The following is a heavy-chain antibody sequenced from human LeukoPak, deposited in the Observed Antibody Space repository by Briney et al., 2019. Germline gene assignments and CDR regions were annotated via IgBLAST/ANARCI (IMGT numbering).Heavy chain of an antibody. J-gene: IGHJ4*02. V-gene: IGHV3-21*04. CDR1: GFNVNSNY. CDR2: ISSSSSYI. Sequence: GGSLRLSCAASGFNVNSNYMNWVRQAPGKGLEWVSSISSSSSYIYYADSVKGRFTISRDNAKNSLYLQMNSLRAEDTAVYYCAKRGLAAALFRWGQGTLVTVSS. D-gene: IGHD6-13*01. CDR3: AKRGLAAALFR.